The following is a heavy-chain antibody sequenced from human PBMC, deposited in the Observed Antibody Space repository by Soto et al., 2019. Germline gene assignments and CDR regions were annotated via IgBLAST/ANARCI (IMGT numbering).Heavy chain of an antibody. J-gene: IGHJ5*02. V-gene: IGHV1-8*01. CDR2: VNPNSGNT. D-gene: IGHD4-17*01. CDR3: ARSRDGDYGASS. Sequence: QVQLVQSGAEVKKPGASVKVSCKASGYTFSTYKINWVRQASGQGLEWMGWVNPNSGNTDYAQKFQGRVTMTRNTSISTAYMELSSLRSEDTAVYYCARSRDGDYGASSWGQGTLVTVSS. CDR1: GYTFSTYK.